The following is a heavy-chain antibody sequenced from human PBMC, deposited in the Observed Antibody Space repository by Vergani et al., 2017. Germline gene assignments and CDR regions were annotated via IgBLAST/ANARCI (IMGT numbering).Heavy chain of an antibody. D-gene: IGHD2-2*01. V-gene: IGHV3-23*01. J-gene: IGHJ4*02. Sequence: EVQLLESGGGLVQPGGSLRLSCAASGFTFSSYAMSWVRQATGKGLNWVSAISGSGGRTYYAVSVKGRFTISRDNSKNTLYLQMNSLRAEDTAVYYCAKDLYPLIVVVPTGADYWGQGTLVTVSS. CDR1: GFTFSSYA. CDR2: ISGSGGRT. CDR3: AKDLYPLIVVVPTGADY.